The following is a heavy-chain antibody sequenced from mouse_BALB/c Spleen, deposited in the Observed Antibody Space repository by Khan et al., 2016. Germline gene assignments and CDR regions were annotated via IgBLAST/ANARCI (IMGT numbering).Heavy chain of an antibody. Sequence: QIQLVQSGPELKKPGETVKISCKASEYTFTNYGMNWVKQAPGKGLKWMGWINTNTGEPTSAEEFKGRFAFSLEASASTAYLQINNLKNEDSATYFCARTGDYPYYAMDYWGQGTSVTVSS. J-gene: IGHJ4*01. CDR3: ARTGDYPYYAMDY. CDR2: INTNTGEP. V-gene: IGHV9-3*02. D-gene: IGHD2-13*01. CDR1: EYTFTNYG.